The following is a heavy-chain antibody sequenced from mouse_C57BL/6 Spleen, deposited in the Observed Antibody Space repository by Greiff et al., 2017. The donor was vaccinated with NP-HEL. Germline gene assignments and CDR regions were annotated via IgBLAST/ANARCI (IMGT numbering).Heavy chain of an antibody. J-gene: IGHJ2*01. V-gene: IGHV5-4*01. D-gene: IGHD3-3*01. Sequence: EVQRVESGGGLVKPGGSLKLSCAASGFTFSSYAMSWVRQTPEKRLEWVATISDGGSYTYYPDNVKGRFTISRDNAKNNLYLQMSHLKSEDTAMYYCARGRDAGYYFDYWGQGTTLTVSS. CDR3: ARGRDAGYYFDY. CDR2: ISDGGSYT. CDR1: GFTFSSYA.